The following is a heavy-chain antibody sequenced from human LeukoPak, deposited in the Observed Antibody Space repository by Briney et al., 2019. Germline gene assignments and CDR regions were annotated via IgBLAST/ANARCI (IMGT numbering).Heavy chain of an antibody. CDR3: AREVYWNYARYYYYMDV. D-gene: IGHD1-7*01. Sequence: GASVKVSCKASGYTFGTYGISWVRQAPGQGLEWLGWISAYNGNTNYAQKLQGRVTMTTDTSTSTAYMELRSLRSDDTAVYYCAREVYWNYARYYYYMDVWGKGTTVTVSS. CDR2: ISAYNGNT. V-gene: IGHV1-18*01. J-gene: IGHJ6*03. CDR1: GYTFGTYG.